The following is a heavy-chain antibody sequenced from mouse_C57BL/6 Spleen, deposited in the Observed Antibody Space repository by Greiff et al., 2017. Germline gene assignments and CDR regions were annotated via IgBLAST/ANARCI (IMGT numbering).Heavy chain of an antibody. Sequence: QVQLQQSGAELVKPGASVKLSCKASGYTFTEYTIHWVKQRSGQGLEWIGWFYPGSGSIKYNEKFKDKATLPADKSSSSVYMELSRLTSEESAVYFCARHEGGLYDYYAMDYWGQGTSVTVSS. CDR1: GYTFTEYT. D-gene: IGHD2-3*01. V-gene: IGHV1-62-2*01. J-gene: IGHJ4*01. CDR3: ARHEGGLYDYYAMDY. CDR2: FYPGSGSI.